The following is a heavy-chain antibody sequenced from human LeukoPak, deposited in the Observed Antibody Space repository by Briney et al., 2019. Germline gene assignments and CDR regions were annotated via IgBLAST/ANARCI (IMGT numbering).Heavy chain of an antibody. D-gene: IGHD6-19*01. CDR1: GFTFSSYV. CDR2: ISGSGDST. Sequence: GGSLRLSCAASGFTFSSYVMSWVRQAPGKGLEWVSAISGSGDSTYYADSVKGRFTISRDNPKKTMYLQMNSLRAEDTAVYYCATRYQSSGWYYYGMDVWGQGTTVTVSS. V-gene: IGHV3-23*01. CDR3: ATRYQSSGWYYYGMDV. J-gene: IGHJ6*02.